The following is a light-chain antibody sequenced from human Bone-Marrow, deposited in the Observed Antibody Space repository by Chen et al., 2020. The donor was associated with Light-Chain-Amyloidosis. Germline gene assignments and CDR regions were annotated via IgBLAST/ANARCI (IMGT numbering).Light chain of an antibody. J-gene: IGLJ1*01. Sequence: QSALTQPRSVSGSPGQSVTISCTGTSSDVGGYESVSWYQKHPDKAPKFLIYVVNKRPSGVPDRFSGSKSGNSASLTISGLQTEYEADYICCSDAGSSPYVFGTGTTVTVL. CDR1: SSDVGGYES. CDR3: CSDAGSSPYV. CDR2: VVN. V-gene: IGLV2-11*01.